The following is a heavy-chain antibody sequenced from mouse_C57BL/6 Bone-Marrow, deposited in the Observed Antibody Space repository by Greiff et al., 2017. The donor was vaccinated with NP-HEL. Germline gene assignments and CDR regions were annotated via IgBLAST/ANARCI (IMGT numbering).Heavy chain of an antibody. J-gene: IGHJ4*01. CDR1: GFTFSSYG. V-gene: IGHV5-6*01. CDR3: ARRRDGDYAMDY. CDR2: ISSGGSYT. D-gene: IGHD1-2*01. Sequence: EVQLVESGGDLVKPGGSLKLSCAASGFTFSSYGMSWVRQTPDKRLAWVATISSGGSYTYYPDSVKGRFTLSRANDKNTLYLQMSSLKAEDTAMYYCARRRDGDYAMDYWGQGTSVTVSS.